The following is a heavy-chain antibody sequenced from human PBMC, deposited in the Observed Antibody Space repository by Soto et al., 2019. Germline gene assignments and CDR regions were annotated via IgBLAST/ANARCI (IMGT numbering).Heavy chain of an antibody. D-gene: IGHD2-15*01. V-gene: IGHV4-30-4*01. CDR3: ASRGTTTYFSGGSCSARGFDY. CDR1: GGSISSGDYY. CDR2: IYYSGST. J-gene: IGHJ4*02. Sequence: QVQLQESGPGLVKPSQTLSLTCTVSGGSISSGDYYWRWIRQPPGKGLEWIGDIYYSGSTYYNPSLKGRVIISVDTSKNQCPLKLRSVSAADTAVYYCASRGTTTYFSGGSCSARGFDYWGQGTLVTVSS.